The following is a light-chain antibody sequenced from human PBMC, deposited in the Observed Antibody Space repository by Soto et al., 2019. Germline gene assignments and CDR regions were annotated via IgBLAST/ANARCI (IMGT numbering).Light chain of an antibody. CDR1: ALPNQY. V-gene: IGLV3-25*03. CDR2: KGS. J-gene: IGLJ2*01. Sequence: SYELTQPPSVSVSPGQTARITCSGDALPNQYAYWYQQKQGQAPVLVIYKGSERPSGIPERFSGSTSGTTVTLTISGVQAEDEADYHCQSADSSGSYVVFGGGTKLTVL. CDR3: QSADSSGSYVV.